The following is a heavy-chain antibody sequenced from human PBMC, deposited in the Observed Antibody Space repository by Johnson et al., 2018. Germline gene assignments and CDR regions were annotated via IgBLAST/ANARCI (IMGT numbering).Heavy chain of an antibody. D-gene: IGHD4-17*01. CDR1: GFTFSSYA. CDR2: SSGSGGST. J-gene: IGHJ6*03. V-gene: IGHV3-23*04. CDR3: ARDVATVTTKGYYYYYYMDV. Sequence: VQLVESGGGLVQPGGSLRLSCAASGFTFSSYAMSWVRQAPGTGLEWVSASSGSGGSTYYADSVKGRFTISRDNSKNKLNLQMNSLRAEETAVYYCARDVATVTTKGYYYYYYMDVWGKGTTVTVSS.